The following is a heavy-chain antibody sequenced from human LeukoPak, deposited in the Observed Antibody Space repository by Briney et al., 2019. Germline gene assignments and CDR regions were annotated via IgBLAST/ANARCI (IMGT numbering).Heavy chain of an antibody. V-gene: IGHV3-20*04. D-gene: IGHD6-6*01. CDR3: ARATSSSGYYYYYMDV. CDR1: GFTFGNYY. CDR2: ITWNGGSK. J-gene: IGHJ6*03. Sequence: GGSLRLSCAASGFTFGNYYMSWVRQPPGKGLEWVCGITWNGGSKGYADSVKGRCTITRDNAKNSLYLQMNSLRDEDTALYYCARATSSSGYYYYYMDVWGKGTTVTVSS.